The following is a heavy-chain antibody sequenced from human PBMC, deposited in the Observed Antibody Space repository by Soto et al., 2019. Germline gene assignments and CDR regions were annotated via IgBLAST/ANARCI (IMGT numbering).Heavy chain of an antibody. CDR1: GFTFSSYT. V-gene: IGHV3-21*01. Sequence: GGSLRLSCAASGFTFSSYTMNWVRQAPGKGLEWVSSISSRSGYIYYADSVKGRFTISRDNAKNSLYLQMNSLSAEDTAVYYCARGVQRMDVWGQGTTVTVSS. CDR3: ARGVQRMDV. CDR2: ISSRSGYI. D-gene: IGHD6-13*01. J-gene: IGHJ6*02.